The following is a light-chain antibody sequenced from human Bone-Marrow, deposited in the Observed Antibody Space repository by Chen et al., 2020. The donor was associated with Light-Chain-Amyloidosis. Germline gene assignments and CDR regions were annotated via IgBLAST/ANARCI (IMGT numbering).Light chain of an antibody. CDR2: GSS. CDR1: QTISSNY. Sequence: EIVLMQSPGTLSLSPGEGANLSCRASQTISSNYLTWYQQKFGQAPRPLIYGSSSRATGIPDRVTGSGSGTDFTLTINRLEPEDFAMYYCQQYGTSPLTFGGGTKVEIK. J-gene: IGKJ4*01. CDR3: QQYGTSPLT. V-gene: IGKV3-20*01.